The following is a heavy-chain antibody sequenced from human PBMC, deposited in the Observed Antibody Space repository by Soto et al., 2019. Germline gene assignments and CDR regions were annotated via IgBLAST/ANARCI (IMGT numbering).Heavy chain of an antibody. CDR1: GFTFKNYW. J-gene: IGHJ3*02. Sequence: GGSLRLSCAASGFTFKNYWMHWVRQAPGKGLVWVSHVNNDGSRTTYADSVKGRFTISRDNAKNTLYLQMNSLRAEDTAVYYCARTMSPLAFDIWGQGTLVTVSS. CDR3: ARTMSPLAFDI. V-gene: IGHV3-74*01. CDR2: VNNDGSRT.